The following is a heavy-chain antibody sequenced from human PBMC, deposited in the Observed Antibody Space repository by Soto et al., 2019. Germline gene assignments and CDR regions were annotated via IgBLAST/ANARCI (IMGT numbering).Heavy chain of an antibody. CDR3: ATQTISYTWGV. V-gene: IGHV4-4*02. CDR1: GAPITTTKW. J-gene: IGHJ6*02. Sequence: QVQLQESGPGLVKPSETLSLTCTVSGAPITTTKWWAWVRLPPGKGLEWIGELSRGDERSSNPSLEGRFTMSLGKSNNHFSLKLTSVTAADPAIYYCATQTISYTWGVWGRGTSVTVSS. D-gene: IGHD1-26*01. CDR2: LSRGDER.